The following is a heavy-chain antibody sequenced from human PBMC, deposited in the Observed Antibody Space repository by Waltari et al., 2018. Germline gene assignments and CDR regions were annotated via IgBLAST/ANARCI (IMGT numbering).Heavy chain of an antibody. V-gene: IGHV5-51*01. CDR3: ARRFMTGEGLTLNWLDP. J-gene: IGHJ5*02. CDR1: GYGFDSYW. CDR2: IYPGDSDT. D-gene: IGHD3-16*01. Sequence: VQLVQSGAEVKKPGESLRISGRDSGYGFDSYWNDWGRQRPGKGLEWMGHIYPGDSDTRYNPSFQGQVTISADRSVTTVYLQWSSLKTSDSGIYYCARRFMTGEGLTLNWLDPWGQGTLVTVSS.